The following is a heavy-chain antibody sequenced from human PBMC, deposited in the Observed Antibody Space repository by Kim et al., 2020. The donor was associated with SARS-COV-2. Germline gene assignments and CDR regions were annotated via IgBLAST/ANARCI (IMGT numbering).Heavy chain of an antibody. CDR3: ARGGLKVLRYFDWPDSKNSFDY. J-gene: IGHJ4*02. CDR2: INAGNGNT. CDR1: GYTFSTYA. V-gene: IGHV1-3*01. D-gene: IGHD3-9*01. Sequence: ASVKVSCKASGYTFSTYAMHWVRQAPGQRLEWMGWINAGNGNTKYSQKFQGRVTITRDTSAGTVYMELSSLRSEDTAVHYCARGGLKVLRYFDWPDSKNSFDYWGQGALVTVSS.